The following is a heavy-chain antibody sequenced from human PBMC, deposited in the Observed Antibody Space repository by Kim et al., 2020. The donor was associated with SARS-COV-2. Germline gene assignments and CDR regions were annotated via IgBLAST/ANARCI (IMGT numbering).Heavy chain of an antibody. Sequence: ASVKVSCKASGYTFTSYGISWVRQAPGQGLEWMGWISAYNGNTNYAQKLQGRVTMTTDTSTSTAYMELRSLRSDETAVYYCAGLGRIAGAFDIWGQGTMVTVSS. CDR3: AGLGRIAGAFDI. CDR1: GYTFTSYG. CDR2: ISAYNGNT. V-gene: IGHV1-18*01. D-gene: IGHD1-26*01. J-gene: IGHJ3*02.